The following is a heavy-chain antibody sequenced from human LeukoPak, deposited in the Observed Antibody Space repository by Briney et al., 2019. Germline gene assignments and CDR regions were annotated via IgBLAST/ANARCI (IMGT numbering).Heavy chain of an antibody. V-gene: IGHV3-7*04. CDR2: IKQDGSEK. D-gene: IGHD2-2*02. CDR3: ATDPILSPNKVGYYYYGMDV. Sequence: GGSLRLSCAASGFTFSSYWMSWGRQAPGKGLEWVANIKQDGSEKYYVDSVKGRFTISRDNAKNSLYLQMNSLRAEDTAVYYCATDPILSPNKVGYYYYGMDVWGQGTTVTVSS. CDR1: GFTFSSYW. J-gene: IGHJ6*02.